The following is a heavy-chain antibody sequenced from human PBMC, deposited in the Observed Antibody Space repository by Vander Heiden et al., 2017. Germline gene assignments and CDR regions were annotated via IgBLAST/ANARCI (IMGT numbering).Heavy chain of an antibody. CDR3: ARDHYTDGMDV. V-gene: IGHV4-59*01. J-gene: IGHJ6*02. D-gene: IGHD2-2*02. CDR2: IYYSGST. CDR1: GGSITSYY. Sequence: QVQLQESGPGLVKPSETLSLTCSVSGGSITSYYWSWIRQPPGKGLEWIGYIYYSGSTNYNPSLKSRVTISVDTSKNQFSLKLSSVTAADTAVYYCARDHYTDGMDVWGQGTTVTVSS.